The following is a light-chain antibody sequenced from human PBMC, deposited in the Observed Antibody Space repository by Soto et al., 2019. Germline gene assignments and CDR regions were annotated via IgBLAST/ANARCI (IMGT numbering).Light chain of an antibody. CDR1: QSLLHSDGHNF. J-gene: IGKJ4*01. CDR3: MQGLQLPRT. V-gene: IGKV2-28*01. CDR2: LGS. Sequence: IVVTQSPLSLHVTPGESASISCRSSQSLLHSDGHNFLDWFLQKPVQSPQLLIYLGSNRASAVAGRFSDSGSGTVFTLKISRVEAEDVGVYYCMQGLQLPRTFVGGTKVEIK.